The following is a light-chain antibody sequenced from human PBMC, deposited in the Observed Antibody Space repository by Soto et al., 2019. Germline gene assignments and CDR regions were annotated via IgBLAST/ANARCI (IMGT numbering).Light chain of an antibody. CDR3: HQYNNLWT. Sequence: EIVMTQSPATLSVSPGERVTLSCRASQSVSSRLAWYQQKPGQSPRLLIYGASTRATGIPARFSGSGSGTEFTLTISSLQSEDFGVYYCHQYNNLWTFGQGDQGGYQ. V-gene: IGKV3-15*01. CDR1: QSVSSR. CDR2: GAS. J-gene: IGKJ1*01.